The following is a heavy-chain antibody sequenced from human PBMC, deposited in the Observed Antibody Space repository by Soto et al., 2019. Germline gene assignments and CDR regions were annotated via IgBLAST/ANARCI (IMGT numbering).Heavy chain of an antibody. CDR2: ISWNSASM. V-gene: IGHV3-9*01. D-gene: IGHD1-26*01. J-gene: IGHJ4*02. CDR3: AMSFSDSYYDLDF. CDR1: GFTFDDYA. Sequence: EVQLVESGGGLVQPGRSLRLSCAASGFTFDDYAMHWVRQAPGKGLEWVSGISWNSASMDYADSVKDRFSISRDNAENSLYLQMNILKIEDTAFYYCAMSFSDSYYDLDFWGQGTLVTVSS.